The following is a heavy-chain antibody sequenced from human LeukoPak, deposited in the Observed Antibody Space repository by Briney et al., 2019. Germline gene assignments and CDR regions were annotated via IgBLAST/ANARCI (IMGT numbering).Heavy chain of an antibody. CDR3: AKAPVTTCRGAYCYPFDY. Sequence: PGGSLRLSCAASGFTLSSYWMHWVRQAPGKGLVWVSRINSDGSSTSYADSVKGRFTISRDNAKNSLYLQMNSLRAEDTAVYYCAKAPVTTCRGAYCYPFDYWGQGTLVTVSS. CDR2: INSDGSST. V-gene: IGHV3-74*01. J-gene: IGHJ4*02. CDR1: GFTLSSYW. D-gene: IGHD2-21*01.